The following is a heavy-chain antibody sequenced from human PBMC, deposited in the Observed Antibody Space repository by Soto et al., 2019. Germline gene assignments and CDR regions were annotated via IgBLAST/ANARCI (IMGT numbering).Heavy chain of an antibody. J-gene: IGHJ4*02. CDR3: ARAFSGSYPNFDY. CDR1: GFTFRRYA. CDR2: ITYDGANG. V-gene: IGHV3-30*09. Sequence: PGGSLRLSCLASGFTFRRYAMHWVRQAPGKGLEWVAVITYDGANGYYADSVRGRFAISRDNSKSTLFLQMNSLRPEDTAVYYCARAFSGSYPNFDYWGQGTPVTVSS. D-gene: IGHD1-26*01.